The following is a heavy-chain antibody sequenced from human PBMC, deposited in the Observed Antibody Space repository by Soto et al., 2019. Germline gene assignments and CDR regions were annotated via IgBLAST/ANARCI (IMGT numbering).Heavy chain of an antibody. V-gene: IGHV2-5*01. J-gene: IGHJ6*02. CDR3: AHGDCSSTSCSTYYYYYYGMDV. Sequence: KESGPTLVKPTQTLTLTCTFSGFSLSTSGVGVGWIRQPPGKALEWLALIYWNDDKRYSPSLKSRLTITKDTSKNQVVLTMTNMDPVDTATYYCAHGDCSSTSCSTYYYYYYGMDVWGQGTTVTVSS. D-gene: IGHD2-2*01. CDR2: IYWNDDK. CDR1: GFSLSTSGVG.